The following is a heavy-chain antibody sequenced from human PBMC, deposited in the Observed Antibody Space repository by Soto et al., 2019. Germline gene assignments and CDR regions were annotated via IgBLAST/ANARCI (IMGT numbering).Heavy chain of an antibody. D-gene: IGHD6-19*01. J-gene: IGHJ4*02. CDR3: ARTGAGIAVAGPPSY. V-gene: IGHV4-39*01. CDR1: GGSISSSSYY. CDR2: VYYSGST. Sequence: SETLSLTCTVSGGSISSSSYYWGWIRQPPGKGLEWIGSVYYSGSTYYNPSLKSRVTISVDTSKNQFSLKLSSVTAADTAVYYCARTGAGIAVAGPPSYWGQGTLVTVSS.